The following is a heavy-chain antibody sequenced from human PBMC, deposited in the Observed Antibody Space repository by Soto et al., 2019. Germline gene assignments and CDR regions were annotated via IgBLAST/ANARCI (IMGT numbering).Heavy chain of an antibody. Sequence: ASVKLSCKASGYTFTNYGFSWVRQAPGQGLEWMGWISGYNGNTKYAEKFQGRVTMTTDTSTSTAHMELRSLRSDDTAVYYCARKGYCISTSCPTYYYYYGMDVWGQGTTVTVSS. CDR1: GYTFTNYG. V-gene: IGHV1-18*01. D-gene: IGHD2-2*01. J-gene: IGHJ6*02. CDR2: ISGYNGNT. CDR3: ARKGYCISTSCPTYYYYYGMDV.